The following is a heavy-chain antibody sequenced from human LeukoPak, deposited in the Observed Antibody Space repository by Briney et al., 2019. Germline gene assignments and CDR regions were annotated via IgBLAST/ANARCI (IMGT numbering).Heavy chain of an antibody. CDR1: GGSIRSGNYY. J-gene: IGHJ2*01. D-gene: IGHD3-22*01. CDR2: IHTSGST. CDR3: ARSYYDSSGYSVSYWYFDL. Sequence: SETLSLTCTVSGGSIRSGNYYWNWIRQPAGKGLEWIGRIHTSGSTDYNPSLKSRVTISLDTSENQFSLELKSVTAADAAVYYCARSYYDSSGYSVSYWYFDLWGRGTLVTVSS. V-gene: IGHV4-61*02.